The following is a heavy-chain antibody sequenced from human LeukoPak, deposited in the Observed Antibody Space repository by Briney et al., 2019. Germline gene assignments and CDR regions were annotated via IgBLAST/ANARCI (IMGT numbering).Heavy chain of an antibody. J-gene: IGHJ4*02. CDR3: LFGLYSGTYHILDY. V-gene: IGHV3-66*02. D-gene: IGHD1-26*01. Sequence: PGGPLRLSCAASGFTVNSYYMSWVRQAPGKGLEWVSVIYSGGSTYYTDSVKGRFTISRDNSKNTLYLQMNSLRTEDTAVYYCLFGLYSGTYHILDYWGQGTLVTVSS. CDR1: GFTVNSYY. CDR2: IYSGGST.